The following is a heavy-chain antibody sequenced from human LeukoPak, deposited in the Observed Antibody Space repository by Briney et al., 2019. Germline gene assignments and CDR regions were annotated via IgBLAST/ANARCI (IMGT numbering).Heavy chain of an antibody. V-gene: IGHV3-30*14. Sequence: PGGSLRLSCAASGFTFSSYAMHWVRQAPGKGLEWVAVTSYDGSNKYYADSVKGRFTISRDNSKNTLYLQMGSLRAEDMAVYYCAREGEWELQYYSDYWGQGTLVTVSS. J-gene: IGHJ4*02. CDR2: TSYDGSNK. CDR1: GFTFSSYA. CDR3: AREGEWELQYYSDY. D-gene: IGHD1-26*01.